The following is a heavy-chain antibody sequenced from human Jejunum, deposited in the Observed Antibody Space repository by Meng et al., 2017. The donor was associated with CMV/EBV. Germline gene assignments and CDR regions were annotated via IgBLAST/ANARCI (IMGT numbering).Heavy chain of an antibody. J-gene: IGHJ4*02. CDR3: VRAPISQTTIWPS. CDR2: INTNTGNP. CDR1: GYRFTNYA. V-gene: IGHV7-4-1*02. D-gene: IGHD3-9*01. Sequence: CKASGYRFTNYAMHWVRQAPGQGLEWMGWINTNTGNPTYAQYFTGRFVFSLDTSVSTAYLQISSLRAEDSAVYYCVRAPISQTTIWPSWGQGTLVTVSS.